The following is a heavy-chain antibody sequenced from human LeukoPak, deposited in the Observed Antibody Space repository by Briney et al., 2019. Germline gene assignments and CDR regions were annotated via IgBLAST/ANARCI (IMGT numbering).Heavy chain of an antibody. Sequence: GASVKVSCRASGYTFSNYGFSWVRQAPGQGLEWIGWISGDNGNTNYLQKLQGRVTMTTDTSTSTVYMELRSLRSDDTAVYYCARDLGYTYGDYFDYWGQGTLVTVSS. V-gene: IGHV1-18*01. CDR2: ISGDNGNT. CDR3: ARDLGYTYGDYFDY. J-gene: IGHJ4*02. D-gene: IGHD5-18*01. CDR1: GYTFSNYG.